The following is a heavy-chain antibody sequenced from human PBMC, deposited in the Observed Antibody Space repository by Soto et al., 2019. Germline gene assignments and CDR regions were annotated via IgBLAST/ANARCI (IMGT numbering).Heavy chain of an antibody. V-gene: IGHV3-33*01. J-gene: IGHJ6*02. CDR1: GFTFSSYG. CDR3: ARDEFYSNYVPYYGMDV. Sequence: GGSLRLSCAASGFTFSSYGMHWVRQAPGKGLEWVAVIWYDGSNKYYADSVKGRFTISRDNSKNTLYLQMNSLRAEDTAVYYCARDEFYSNYVPYYGMDVWGQGTTVTVSS. D-gene: IGHD4-4*01. CDR2: IWYDGSNK.